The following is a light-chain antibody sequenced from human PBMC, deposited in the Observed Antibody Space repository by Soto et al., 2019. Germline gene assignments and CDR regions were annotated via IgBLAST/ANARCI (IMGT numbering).Light chain of an antibody. Sequence: EIVLTQSPGTLSLSPGERATLSCRASQSVSSSYLAWYQQEAGQAPRLLIYGASYRATGIPDRFSGSGSGTEFTLTITSLQSEDFAVYYCQQYDNWPRTFGQGTKVDIK. CDR1: QSVSSSY. CDR3: QQYDNWPRT. V-gene: IGKV3-20*01. J-gene: IGKJ1*01. CDR2: GAS.